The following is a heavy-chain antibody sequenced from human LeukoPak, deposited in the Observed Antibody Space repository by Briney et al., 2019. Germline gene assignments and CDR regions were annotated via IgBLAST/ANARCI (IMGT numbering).Heavy chain of an antibody. CDR2: MNPNSGNT. D-gene: IGHD3-3*01. CDR1: GYTFTSYD. CDR3: ARGFETNNDFWSGYQETYGMDV. V-gene: IGHV1-8*01. Sequence: ASVKVSCKASGYTFTSYDINWVRQATGQGLEWMGWMNPNSGNTGYAQKFQGRVTMTRNTSISTAYMELSSLRSEDTAVYYCARGFETNNDFWSGYQETYGMDVWGQGTTVTVSS. J-gene: IGHJ6*02.